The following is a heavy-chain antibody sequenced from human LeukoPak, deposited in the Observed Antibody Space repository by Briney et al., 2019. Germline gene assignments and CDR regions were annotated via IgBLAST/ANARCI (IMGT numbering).Heavy chain of an antibody. CDR1: GFTFSSYE. CDR3: VRDRHYIGNREVRFPY. D-gene: IGHD3-10*01. J-gene: IGHJ4*02. CDR2: ISSSGSTI. Sequence: GGSLRLSCAASGFTFSSYEMNWVRQAPGKGLEWVSYISSSGSTIYYADSVKGRFTISRDNAKNSLYLQMNSLRVEDTAVYYCVRDRHYIGNREVRFPYWGQGALVTVSS. V-gene: IGHV3-48*03.